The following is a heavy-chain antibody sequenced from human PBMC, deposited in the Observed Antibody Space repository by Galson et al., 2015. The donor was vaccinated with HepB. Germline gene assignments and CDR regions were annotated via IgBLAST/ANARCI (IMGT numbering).Heavy chain of an antibody. D-gene: IGHD6-19*01. V-gene: IGHV3-30*18. CDR3: AKDRERSSAFYYGLDV. Sequence: SLRLSCEASGFTFSSYGMHWVRQAPGKGLEWVAVTSYDGSNKYYADSVKGRFTISRDNSKNTLYLQINSLRAEDTAVYYCAKDRERSSAFYYGLDVWGQGTTVTVSS. J-gene: IGHJ6*02. CDR2: TSYDGSNK. CDR1: GFTFSSYG.